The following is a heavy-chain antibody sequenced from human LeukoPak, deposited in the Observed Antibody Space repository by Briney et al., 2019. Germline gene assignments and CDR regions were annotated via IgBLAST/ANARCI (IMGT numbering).Heavy chain of an antibody. Sequence: GGSLRLSCAASGFTSTGYGMHWVRQAPGKGLEWVSSIGSSSTYIYYADSMKGRFTISRDNAKNSLYLQMNSLRAVDTAVYYCARGGEDYCNTISCSPYYWGQGTLVTVSS. CDR1: GFTSTGYG. D-gene: IGHD2/OR15-2a*01. CDR2: IGSSSTYI. CDR3: ARGGEDYCNTISCSPYY. J-gene: IGHJ4*02. V-gene: IGHV3-21*06.